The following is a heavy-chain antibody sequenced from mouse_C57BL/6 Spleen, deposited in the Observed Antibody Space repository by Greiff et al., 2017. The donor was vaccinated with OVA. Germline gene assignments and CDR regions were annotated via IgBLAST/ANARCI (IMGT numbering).Heavy chain of an antibody. Sequence: QVQLQQSGPELVKPGASVKISCKASGYAFSSSWMNWVKQRPGKGLEWIGRIYPGDGDTNYNGKFKGKATLTADKSSSTAYMQLSSLTSEDSAVYFCARGDYGCEAWFAYWGQGTLVTVSA. CDR1: GYAFSSSW. D-gene: IGHD2-2*01. CDR2: IYPGDGDT. V-gene: IGHV1-82*01. J-gene: IGHJ3*01. CDR3: ARGDYGCEAWFAY.